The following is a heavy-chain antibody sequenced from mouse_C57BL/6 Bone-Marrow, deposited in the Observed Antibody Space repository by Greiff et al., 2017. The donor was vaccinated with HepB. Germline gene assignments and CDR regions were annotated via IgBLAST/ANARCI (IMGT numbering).Heavy chain of an antibody. V-gene: IGHV14-4*01. CDR2: IDPENGDT. D-gene: IGHD1-1*01. CDR3: TTSYYYGSSLYAMDY. Sequence: DVKLVESGAELVRPGASVKLSCTASGFNIKDDYMHWVKQRPEQGLEWIGWIDPENGDTEYASKFQGKATITADTSSNTAYLQLSSLTSEDTAVYYCTTSYYYGSSLYAMDYWGQGTSVTVSS. CDR1: GFNIKDDY. J-gene: IGHJ4*01.